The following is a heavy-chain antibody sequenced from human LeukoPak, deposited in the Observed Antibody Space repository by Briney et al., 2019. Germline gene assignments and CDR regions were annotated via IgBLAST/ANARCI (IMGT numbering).Heavy chain of an antibody. J-gene: IGHJ4*02. V-gene: IGHV3-7*03. CDR3: TTDTWYSAGH. D-gene: IGHD2-15*01. CDR1: RFTLRSYG. Sequence: GGSLRLSCTASRFTLRSYGMSWVRQAPGKGLEWVAIIKKDGSEKYYVDSMKGRFTISRDNAKNSLFLQMNSLRAEDTAIYYCTTDTWYSAGHWGQGTLVTVSS. CDR2: IKKDGSEK.